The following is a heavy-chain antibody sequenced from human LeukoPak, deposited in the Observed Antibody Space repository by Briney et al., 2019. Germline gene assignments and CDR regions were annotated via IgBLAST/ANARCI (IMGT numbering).Heavy chain of an antibody. CDR1: GGSLSSGSYY. V-gene: IGHV4-61*02. Sequence: PSQTLSLTCTVSGGSLSSGSYYWSWIRQPAGKGLEWIGRIYTSGSTNYNPSLKSRVTISVGTSKNQFSLKLSSVTAADTAVYYCARDGGGSSRGSDYYYYMDVWGKGTTVTISS. CDR2: IYTSGST. J-gene: IGHJ6*03. CDR3: ARDGGGSSRGSDYYYYMDV. D-gene: IGHD6-13*01.